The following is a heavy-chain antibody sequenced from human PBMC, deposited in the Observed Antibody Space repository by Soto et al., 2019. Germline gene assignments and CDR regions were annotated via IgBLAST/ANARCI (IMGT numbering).Heavy chain of an antibody. CDR1: GYTFSTYA. CDR3: AKSIAAAGTPYNWFDP. D-gene: IGHD6-13*01. Sequence: GASVKVSCKASGYTFSTYAMHWVRQAPGQSLEWMGWLNGGTGQTRYSQKFQDRVIITRDTSASTAYMELSRLRSDDTAVYYCAKSIAAAGTPYNWFDPWXQGTLVTVSS. CDR2: LNGGTGQT. J-gene: IGHJ5*02. V-gene: IGHV1-3*01.